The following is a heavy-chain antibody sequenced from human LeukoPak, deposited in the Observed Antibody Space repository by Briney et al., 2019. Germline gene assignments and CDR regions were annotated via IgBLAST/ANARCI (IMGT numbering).Heavy chain of an antibody. D-gene: IGHD6-13*01. CDR3: ARDSAQVSSSWYVSHAPGYFDY. V-gene: IGHV3-30-3*01. CDR2: ISYDGSNK. J-gene: IGHJ4*02. CDR1: GFTFSSYA. Sequence: GGSLRLSCAASGFTFSSYAMHWVRQAPGKGLEWVAVISYDGSNKYYADSVKGRFTISRDNAKNSLYLQMNSLRAEDTAVYYCARDSAQVSSSWYVSHAPGYFDYWGQGTLVTVSS.